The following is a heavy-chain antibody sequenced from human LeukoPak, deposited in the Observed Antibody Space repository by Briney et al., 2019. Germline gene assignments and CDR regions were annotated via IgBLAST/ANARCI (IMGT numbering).Heavy chain of an antibody. Sequence: ASVKVSCKASGGTFSSYAISWVRQAPGQGLEWMGGIIPIFGTANYAQKFQGRVTITADESTSTAYMELSSLRSEDTAVYYCARSSNWNPSFDYWGQGTLVTVSS. CDR3: ARSSNWNPSFDY. CDR2: IIPIFGTA. CDR1: GGTFSSYA. J-gene: IGHJ4*02. D-gene: IGHD1-20*01. V-gene: IGHV1-69*13.